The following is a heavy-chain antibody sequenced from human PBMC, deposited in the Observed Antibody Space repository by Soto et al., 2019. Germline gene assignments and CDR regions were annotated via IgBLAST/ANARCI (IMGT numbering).Heavy chain of an antibody. Sequence: PGGSLRLSCAASGFTFSSYWMSWVRQAPGKGLEWVANIKQDGSEKYYVDSVKGRFTISRDNAKNSLYLQMNSLSAEDTAVYYCGRVLWTTLTMVRYYSYGTDVWGQGTTVTVSS. V-gene: IGHV3-7*05. CDR2: IKQDGSEK. CDR1: GFTFSSYW. D-gene: IGHD4-17*01. J-gene: IGHJ6*02. CDR3: GRVLWTTLTMVRYYSYGTDV.